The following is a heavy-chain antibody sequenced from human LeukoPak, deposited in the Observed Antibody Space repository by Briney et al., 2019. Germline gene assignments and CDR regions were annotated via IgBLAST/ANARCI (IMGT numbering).Heavy chain of an antibody. D-gene: IGHD2-2*02. CDR3: AKARLPIVVVPAAIGY. Sequence: GGSLRLSCAASGFTFSSYAMGWVRQAPGKGLEWVSTISGSGSSTYYADSVKGRFTISRDNSKNTLYLQMNSLRAEDTAVYYCAKARLPIVVVPAAIGYWGQGTLVTVSS. J-gene: IGHJ4*02. CDR1: GFTFSSYA. V-gene: IGHV3-23*01. CDR2: ISGSGSST.